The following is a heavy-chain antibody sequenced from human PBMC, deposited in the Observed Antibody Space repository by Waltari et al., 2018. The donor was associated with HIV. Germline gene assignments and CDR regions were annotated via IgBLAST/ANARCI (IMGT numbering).Heavy chain of an antibody. CDR2: ISRTSSYI. CDR3: ARDERRCNSGDCYPSDY. CDR1: GFTFSAPA. J-gene: IGHJ4*02. V-gene: IGHV3-21*01. Sequence: EVNLVESGGGLVKPGESVRLSCAASGFTFSAPAMKWVRQAPGKGLEWVSAISRTSSYIYYADSVKGRFTISRDNAKNSVYLQMNSLRVEDTAVYYCARDERRCNSGDCYPSDYWGQGTLVTVSS. D-gene: IGHD2-21*02.